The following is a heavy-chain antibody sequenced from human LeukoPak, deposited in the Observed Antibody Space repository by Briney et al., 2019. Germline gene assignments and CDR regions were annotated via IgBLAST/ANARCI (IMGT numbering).Heavy chain of an antibody. V-gene: IGHV1-3*01. Sequence: ASVKVSCKASGYTFTSYAMHWVRQAPGQRLEWMGWINAGNGNTKYSQKFQGGVTMTEDTSTDTAYMELSSLRSEDTAVYYCAAIWFGELLSYWGQGTLVTVSS. CDR1: GYTFTSYA. CDR2: INAGNGNT. J-gene: IGHJ4*02. D-gene: IGHD3-10*01. CDR3: AAIWFGELLSY.